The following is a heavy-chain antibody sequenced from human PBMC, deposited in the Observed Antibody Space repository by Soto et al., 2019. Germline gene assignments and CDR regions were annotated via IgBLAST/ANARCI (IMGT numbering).Heavy chain of an antibody. CDR2: VYSTGTT. D-gene: IGHD3-10*01. V-gene: IGHV4-4*07. CDR3: ARDIGSYAYGEGY. CDR1: RGSIYRYW. Sequence: SEALSLEWSVSRGSIYRYWRTWIPQPAGKGLQWIGRVYSTGTTDYNPSLNSRATMSVETSKNQSSLKLTSVTAADTAVYYCARDIGSYAYGEGYWGQGIQVTVSS. J-gene: IGHJ4*02.